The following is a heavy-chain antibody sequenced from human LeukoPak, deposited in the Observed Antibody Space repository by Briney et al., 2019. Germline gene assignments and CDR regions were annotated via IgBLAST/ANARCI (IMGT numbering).Heavy chain of an antibody. V-gene: IGHV4-4*07. Sequence: SETLSLTCAVSGGSISSYSWSWIRQPAGKGLEWIGRIYTSGSTNYNPSLMSRVTMSLDTSKNQFSLKLTSVTAPDTAVYYCARSNSPSRFDPWGQGTLVTVSS. J-gene: IGHJ5*02. CDR1: GGSISSYS. D-gene: IGHD2/OR15-2a*01. CDR2: IYTSGST. CDR3: ARSNSPSRFDP.